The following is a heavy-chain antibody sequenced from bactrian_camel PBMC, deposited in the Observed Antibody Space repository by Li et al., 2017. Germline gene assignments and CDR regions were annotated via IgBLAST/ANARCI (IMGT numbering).Heavy chain of an antibody. CDR2: LWIGGATT. V-gene: IGHV3S1*01. Sequence: HVQLVESGGGSVQAGGSLRLSCAAGRYTYKRNCMGWLRQRPGKDREGLAVLWIGGATTSYADSVKGRFIITRDKAKNTIYLQMDSLKSEDSALYYCATNGVVAGLGDWTWAFGYWGQGTQVTVS. J-gene: IGHJ6*01. CDR3: ATNGVVAGLGDWTWAFGY. CDR1: RYTYKRNC. D-gene: IGHD6*01.